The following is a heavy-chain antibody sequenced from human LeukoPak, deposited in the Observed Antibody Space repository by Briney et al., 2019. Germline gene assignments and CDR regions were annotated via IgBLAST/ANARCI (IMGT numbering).Heavy chain of an antibody. CDR2: IIPIFGTA. D-gene: IGHD2-2*01. Sequence: SVKVSCKASGGTFSSYAISWVRQAPGQGHEWMGGIIPIFGTANYAQKFQGRVTITADESTSTAYMELSSLRSEDTAVYYCARDVGYCSSTSCYFDYWGQGTLVTVSS. CDR3: ARDVGYCSSTSCYFDY. CDR1: GGTFSSYA. J-gene: IGHJ4*02. V-gene: IGHV1-69*01.